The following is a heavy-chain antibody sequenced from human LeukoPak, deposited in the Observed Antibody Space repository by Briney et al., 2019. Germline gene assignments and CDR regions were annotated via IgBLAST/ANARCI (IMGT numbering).Heavy chain of an antibody. J-gene: IGHJ4*02. Sequence: PGGSLKLSCAASGFTFSSCGMHWVRQAPGKGLEWVGFIRYDGSDKYYADSVKGRFTISRDNPKNTLYLQVNSLRAEDTAVYYCAKDSWEVGATSEIDYWGQGTLVTVSS. D-gene: IGHD1-26*01. CDR3: AKDSWEVGATSEIDY. V-gene: IGHV3-30*02. CDR1: GFTFSSCG. CDR2: IRYDGSDK.